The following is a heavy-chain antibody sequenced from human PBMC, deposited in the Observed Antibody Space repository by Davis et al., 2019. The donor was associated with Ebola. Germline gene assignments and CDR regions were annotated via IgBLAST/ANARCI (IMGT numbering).Heavy chain of an antibody. J-gene: IGHJ4*02. CDR1: VITFSSYA. V-gene: IGHV3-23*01. CDR2: ISGSGGST. D-gene: IGHD3-22*01. CDR3: VKGSITMTVVVYFDL. Sequence: PGGSLRLSCTDSVITFSSYAMTWVRQAPGKGLEWVSAISGSGGSTYYADSVKGRFTISRDNSKNTLYLQMSSLRIEDTAVYYCVKGSITMTVVVYFDLWGQGTLVTVSS.